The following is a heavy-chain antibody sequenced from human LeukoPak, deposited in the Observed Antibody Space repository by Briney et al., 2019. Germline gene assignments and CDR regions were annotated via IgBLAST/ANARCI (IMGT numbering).Heavy chain of an antibody. CDR3: VRGPYGSSISNWFDS. D-gene: IGHD3-10*01. J-gene: IGHJ5*01. Sequence: SETLSLTCTVSGGSISSYYWSWIRQPPGKGLEWIGYIYYSGSTNYNPSLKSRVTISVDTSKNQFSLKLSSVTAADTAVYYCVRGPYGSSISNWFDSWGQGLLVTVSS. CDR1: GGSISSYY. V-gene: IGHV4-59*01. CDR2: IYYSGST.